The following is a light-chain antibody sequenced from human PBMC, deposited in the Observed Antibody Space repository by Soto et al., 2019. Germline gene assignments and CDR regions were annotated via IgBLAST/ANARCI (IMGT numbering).Light chain of an antibody. CDR2: DVS. Sequence: QSVLTQPRSVSGSPGQSVTISCTGTSSDVGGSNFVSWYQQHAGKAPKLVIYDVSKRPSGVPDRFSGSKSGNAASLTISGLQVEDEAYYYCCSYAGNSLWVFGGGTKVTVL. V-gene: IGLV2-11*01. CDR1: SSDVGGSNF. J-gene: IGLJ3*02. CDR3: CSYAGNSLWV.